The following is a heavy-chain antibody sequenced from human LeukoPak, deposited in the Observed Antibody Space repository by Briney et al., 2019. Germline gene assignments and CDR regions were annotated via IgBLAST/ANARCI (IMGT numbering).Heavy chain of an antibody. CDR3: AKDPGGLVLYYYDSSGYYYPVY. D-gene: IGHD3-22*01. Sequence: GGSLRLSCAASGFTFSDYWMSWMRQAPGKGLEWVAVISYDGSNKYYADSVKGRFTISRDNSKNTLYLQMNSLRAEDTAVYYCAKDPGGLVLYYYDSSGYYYPVYWGQGTLVTVSS. V-gene: IGHV3-30*18. CDR2: ISYDGSNK. CDR1: GFTFSDYW. J-gene: IGHJ4*02.